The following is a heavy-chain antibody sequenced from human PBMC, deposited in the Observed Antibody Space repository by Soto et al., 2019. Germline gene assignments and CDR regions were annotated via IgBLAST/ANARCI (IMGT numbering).Heavy chain of an antibody. Sequence: GASVKVCCKASGYTFTSYDINWVRQATGQGLEWMGWMNPNSGNTGYAQKFQGRVTMTRNTSISTAYMELSSLRSEDTAVYYCARGIRILTGYYLPYYFDYWGQGTLVTVSS. V-gene: IGHV1-8*01. CDR1: GYTFTSYD. CDR2: MNPNSGNT. CDR3: ARGIRILTGYYLPYYFDY. J-gene: IGHJ4*02. D-gene: IGHD3-9*01.